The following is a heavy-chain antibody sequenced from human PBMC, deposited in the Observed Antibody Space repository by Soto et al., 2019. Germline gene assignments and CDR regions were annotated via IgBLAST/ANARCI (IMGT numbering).Heavy chain of an antibody. D-gene: IGHD6-19*01. CDR3: ARLRGYSSGWYAYYYYYGMDV. V-gene: IGHV4-59*08. CDR1: GGSISSYY. CDR2: IYYSGST. J-gene: IGHJ6*02. Sequence: PSETLSLTCTVSGGSISSYYWSWIRQPPGKGLEWIGYIYYSGSTNYNPSLKSRVTISVDTSKNQFSLKLSSVTAADTAVYYCARLRGYSSGWYAYYYYYGMDVWGQGTTVTVSS.